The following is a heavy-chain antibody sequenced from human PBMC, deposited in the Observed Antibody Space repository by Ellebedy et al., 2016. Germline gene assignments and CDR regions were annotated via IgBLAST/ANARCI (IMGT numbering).Heavy chain of an antibody. CDR1: GYTFTSYY. V-gene: IGHV1-46*01. CDR3: ARDCLYCDDSTWYKEAGDAFDI. D-gene: IGHD2-21*01. CDR2: INPSGGST. J-gene: IGHJ3*02. Sequence: ASVKVSXXASGYTFTSYYMHWVRQAPGQGLEWMGIINPSGGSTSYAQKFQGRVTMTRDSSISTSYMELSRLESDDTAVYYCARDCLYCDDSTWYKEAGDAFDIWGQGTMVTVSS.